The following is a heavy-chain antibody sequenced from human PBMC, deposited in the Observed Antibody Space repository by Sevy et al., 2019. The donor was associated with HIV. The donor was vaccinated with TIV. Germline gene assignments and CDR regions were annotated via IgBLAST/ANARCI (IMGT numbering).Heavy chain of an antibody. D-gene: IGHD2-2*01. V-gene: IGHV1-2*06. J-gene: IGHJ4*02. CDR3: ARFCSSTSCYAPPFDY. CDR1: GYTFTDYY. CDR2: INPKSGGT. Sequence: ASVKVSCKASGYTFTDYYMHWVRQAPGQGLEWMGRINPKSGGTNYAQKFQGRVTMTRDMSISTAYMELSGLRSDETAVYYCARFCSSTSCYAPPFDYWGQGTLVTVSS.